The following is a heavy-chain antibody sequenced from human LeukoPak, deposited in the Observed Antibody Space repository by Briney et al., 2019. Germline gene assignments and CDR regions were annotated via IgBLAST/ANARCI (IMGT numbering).Heavy chain of an antibody. Sequence: GGSLRLSCAASGFTFSSYAMHWVRQAPGKGLEWVAVISYDGSNKYYADSVKGRFTISRDNSKNTLYLQMNSLRAEDTAVYYCAREGVVAARGAFDIWGQGTTVTVSS. V-gene: IGHV3-30-3*01. CDR3: AREGVVAARGAFDI. D-gene: IGHD2-15*01. J-gene: IGHJ3*02. CDR1: GFTFSSYA. CDR2: ISYDGSNK.